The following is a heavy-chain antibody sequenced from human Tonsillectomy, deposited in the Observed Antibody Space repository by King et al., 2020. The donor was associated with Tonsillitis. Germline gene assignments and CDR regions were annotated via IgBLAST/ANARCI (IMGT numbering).Heavy chain of an antibody. J-gene: IGHJ6*03. V-gene: IGHV3-48*03. CDR3: ARVYNYYYYMDV. CDR1: GFTFSSYE. Sequence: VQLVESGGGLVQPGGSLRLSCAASGFTFSSYEMNWVRQAPGKGLECVSYISSSGFTIYYADSVKGRFTISRDNAKNSLYLQMNSLRAEDTAVYYCARVYNYYYYMDVWGKGTTVTVSS. CDR2: ISSSGFTI.